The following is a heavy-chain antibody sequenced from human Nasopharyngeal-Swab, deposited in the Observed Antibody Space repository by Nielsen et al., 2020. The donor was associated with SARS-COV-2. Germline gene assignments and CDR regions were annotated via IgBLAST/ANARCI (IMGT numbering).Heavy chain of an antibody. D-gene: IGHD6-13*01. V-gene: IGHV4-39*01. CDR3: ARQGTGIAAADY. Sequence: WIRQPPGKGLEWIGSIYYSGSTYYNPSFKSRVTISVDTSKNQFSLKLSSVTDAEKDVEECARQGTGIAAADYWGQGTLVTVSS. J-gene: IGHJ4*02. CDR2: IYYSGST.